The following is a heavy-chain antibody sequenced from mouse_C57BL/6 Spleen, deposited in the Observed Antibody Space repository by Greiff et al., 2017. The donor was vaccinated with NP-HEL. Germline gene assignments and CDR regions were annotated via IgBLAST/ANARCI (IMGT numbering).Heavy chain of an antibody. Sequence: VQLKESGPELVKPGASVKISCKASGYSFTDYNMNWVKQSNGKSLEWIGVINPNYGTTSYNQKFKGKATLTVDQSSSTAYMQLSSLTSEDSAVYYCARGTDSNAAWFAYWGKGTLVTVSA. CDR2: INPNYGTT. V-gene: IGHV1-39*01. CDR3: ARGTDSNAAWFAY. J-gene: IGHJ3*01. D-gene: IGHD2-5*01. CDR1: GYSFTDYN.